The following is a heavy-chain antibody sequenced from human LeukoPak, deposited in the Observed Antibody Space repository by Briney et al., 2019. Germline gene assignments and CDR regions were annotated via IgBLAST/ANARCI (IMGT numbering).Heavy chain of an antibody. CDR2: IYYSGST. V-gene: IGHV4-59*01. D-gene: IGHD3-10*01. CDR3: ARVLLWFGEPPNWFDP. J-gene: IGHJ5*02. Sequence: PSETLSLTCTVSGGSISSYYWSWIRQPPGKGLEWIGYIYYSGSTNYNPSLKSRVTISVDTSKNQFSLKLSSVTAADTAVYYCARVLLWFGEPPNWFDPWGQGTLVTVSS. CDR1: GGSISSYY.